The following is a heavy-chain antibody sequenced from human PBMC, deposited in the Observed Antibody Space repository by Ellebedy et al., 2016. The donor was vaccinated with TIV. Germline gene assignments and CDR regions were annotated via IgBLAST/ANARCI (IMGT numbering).Heavy chain of an antibody. V-gene: IGHV4-59*01. D-gene: IGHD3-10*01. Sequence: SETLSLTXTVSGGSISSYYWSWIRQPPGKGLEWIGYIYYSGSTNYNPSLKSRVTISVDTSKNQFSLKLSSVTAADTAVYYCARGRGFVRYYYYYMDVWGKGTTVTVSS. CDR3: ARGRGFVRYYYYYMDV. CDR1: GGSISSYY. CDR2: IYYSGST. J-gene: IGHJ6*03.